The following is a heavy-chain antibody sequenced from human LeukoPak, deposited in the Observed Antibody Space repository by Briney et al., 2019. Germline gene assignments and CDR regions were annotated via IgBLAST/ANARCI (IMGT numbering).Heavy chain of an antibody. CDR1: GYRHTSYD. V-gene: IGHV1-8*01. J-gene: IGHJ4*02. CDR2: MKPNSGNT. Sequence: GIVSLLPCGYRHTSYDMKWVRQASGKGREGMGWMKPNSGNTGYAQNFQGSVTMISDTSTSTAYMELSSLRSEDTAVYYCARGPPESSSSDYWGQGTLVTVSS. CDR3: ARGPPESSSSDY. D-gene: IGHD6-13*01.